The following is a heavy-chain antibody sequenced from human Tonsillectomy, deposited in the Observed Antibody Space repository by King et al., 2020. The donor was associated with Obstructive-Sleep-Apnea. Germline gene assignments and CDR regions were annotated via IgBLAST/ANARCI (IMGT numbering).Heavy chain of an antibody. V-gene: IGHV4-39*07. CDR3: AKSSGDYAIGGRRDHYYNGMDV. J-gene: IGHJ6*02. CDR1: SGSIINSNYY. CDR2: IFYSGSH. Sequence: QLQESGPGLVKPSETLSLTCTVSSGSIINSNYYWGWIRQPPGKGLEWIGSIFYSGSHYYNPSLKSRVTISVDTAKNQFSLRLTSVTAADTAFYYCAKSSGDYAIGGRRDHYYNGMDVWGQGTTVIVSS. D-gene: IGHD4-17*01.